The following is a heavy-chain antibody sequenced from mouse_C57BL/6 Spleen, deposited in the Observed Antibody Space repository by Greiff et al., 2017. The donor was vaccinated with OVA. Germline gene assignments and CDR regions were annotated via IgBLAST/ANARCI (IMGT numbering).Heavy chain of an antibody. Sequence: EVQRVESEGGLVQPGSSMKLSCTASGFTFSDYYMAWVRQVPEKGLEWVANINYDGSSTYYLDSLKSRFIISRDNAKNILYLQMSSLKSEDTATYYCARDRGAYDYDGGFAYWGQGTLVTVSA. CDR2: INYDGSST. D-gene: IGHD2-4*01. J-gene: IGHJ3*01. V-gene: IGHV5-16*01. CDR3: ARDRGAYDYDGGFAY. CDR1: GFTFSDYY.